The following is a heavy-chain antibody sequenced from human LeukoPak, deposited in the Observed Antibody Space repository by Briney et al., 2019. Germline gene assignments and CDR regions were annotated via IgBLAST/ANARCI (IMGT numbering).Heavy chain of an antibody. D-gene: IGHD1-26*01. CDR2: ISSSSSTI. CDR1: GFTFSSYS. V-gene: IGHV3-48*01. Sequence: GGSLRLSCAASGFTFSSYSMNWVRQAPGKGLEWVSYISSSSSTIYYADSVKGRFTISRDNAKNSLYLQMNSLRAEDTAVYYCARDRRVGATSGDAFDIWGQGTMVTVSS. J-gene: IGHJ3*02. CDR3: ARDRRVGATSGDAFDI.